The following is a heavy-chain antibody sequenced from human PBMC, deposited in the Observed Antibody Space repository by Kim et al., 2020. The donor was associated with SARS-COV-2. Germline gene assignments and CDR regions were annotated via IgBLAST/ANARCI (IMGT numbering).Heavy chain of an antibody. CDR1: GFTVSSNY. V-gene: IGHV3-53*01. J-gene: IGHJ3*02. CDR2: IYSGGST. Sequence: GGSLRLSCAASGFTVSSNYMSWVRQAPGKGLEWVSVIYSGGSTYYADSVKGRFTISRDNSKNTLYLQMNSLRAEDTAVYYCARDVSIAVAGTEMVGAFDIWGQGTMVTVSS. CDR3: ARDVSIAVAGTEMVGAFDI. D-gene: IGHD6-19*01.